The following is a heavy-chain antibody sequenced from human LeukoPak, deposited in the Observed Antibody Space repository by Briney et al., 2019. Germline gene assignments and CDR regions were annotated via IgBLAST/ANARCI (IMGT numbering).Heavy chain of an antibody. CDR1: GFSFSSDG. J-gene: IGHJ4*02. Sequence: WGTLRLSCSASGFSFSSDGMSWVRQAPGKGLEWVSGILGLGGAGRTYYADSVKGRFTISRDNSKNTLYLQMSSLRAEDTAVYYCAHGTMYQLDYWGQGTLVTVSS. CDR3: AHGTMYQLDY. D-gene: IGHD2-2*01. CDR2: ILGLGGAGRT. V-gene: IGHV3-23*01.